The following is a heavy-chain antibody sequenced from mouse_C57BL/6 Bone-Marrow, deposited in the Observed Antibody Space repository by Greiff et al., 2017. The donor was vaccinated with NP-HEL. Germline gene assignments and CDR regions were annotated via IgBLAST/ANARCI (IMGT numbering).Heavy chain of an antibody. V-gene: IGHV1-42*01. J-gene: IGHJ3*01. CDR1: GYSFTGYY. D-gene: IGHD2-4*01. CDR2: INPSTGGT. CDR3: ASPYYDCVPFAY. Sequence: VQLQQSGPELVKPGASVKISCKASGYSFTGYYMNWVKQSPEKSLEWIGEINPSTGGTPYNQKFKAKATLTVDKSSSTAYMQLKSLTSEDSAVYYCASPYYDCVPFAYWGQGTLVTVSA.